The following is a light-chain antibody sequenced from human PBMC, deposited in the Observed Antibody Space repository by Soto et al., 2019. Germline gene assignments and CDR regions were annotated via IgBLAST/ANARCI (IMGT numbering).Light chain of an antibody. CDR1: QSVGSRW. Sequence: EIVLTQSPGTVSLSPGERATLSCRASQSVGSRWLAWYQQKPGQAPRVLIYGGSNRATGIPDRFSGSGSGTDFTLTISRLEPDDFAVYYCQQYYSSRTFGQGTKVEMK. CDR2: GGS. CDR3: QQYYSSRT. V-gene: IGKV3-20*01. J-gene: IGKJ1*01.